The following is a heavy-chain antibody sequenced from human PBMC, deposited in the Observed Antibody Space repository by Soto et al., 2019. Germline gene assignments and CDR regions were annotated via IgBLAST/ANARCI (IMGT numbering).Heavy chain of an antibody. CDR1: GFTFSNNW. J-gene: IGHJ4*02. V-gene: IGHV3-30*18. CDR3: AKEGGLSGSYYISSSYYFDY. D-gene: IGHD1-26*01. CDR2: ISYDGSNT. Sequence: GGSLRLSCRVSGFTFSNNWMTWIRQAQGQGLEWVAIISYDGSNTYYADSVKGRFTISRDNSKNTLYLQMNSLRAEDTSVYYCAKEGGLSGSYYISSSYYFDYWGQGTLVTVSS.